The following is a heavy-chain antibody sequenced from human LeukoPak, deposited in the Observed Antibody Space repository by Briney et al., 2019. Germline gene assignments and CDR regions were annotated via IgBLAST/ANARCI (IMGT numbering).Heavy chain of an antibody. CDR1: GGSISSYY. CDR2: IYYSGST. V-gene: IGHV4-59*08. CDR3: ARQRITMVRGVIN. Sequence: SETLSLTCTVSGGSISSYYWSWIRQPPGKGLEWIGYIYYSGSTNYNPSLKSRVTISVDTSKNQFSLKLSSVTAADTAVYYCARQRITMVRGVINWGQGTMVTVSS. J-gene: IGHJ3*01. D-gene: IGHD3-10*01.